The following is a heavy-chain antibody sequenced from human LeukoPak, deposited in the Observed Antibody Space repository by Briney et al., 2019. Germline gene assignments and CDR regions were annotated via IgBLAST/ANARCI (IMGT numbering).Heavy chain of an antibody. CDR2: INHSGST. V-gene: IGHV4-34*01. J-gene: IGHJ3*02. Sequence: SETLSLTCAVYVGSFSGYYWSWIRQPPGKGLEWIGEINHSGSTNYNPSLKSRVTISVDRSKNQFSLKLSSVTAADTAVYYCARAYHYYDSSGYLEAFDIWGQGTMVTVSS. CDR3: ARAYHYYDSSGYLEAFDI. D-gene: IGHD3-22*01. CDR1: VGSFSGYY.